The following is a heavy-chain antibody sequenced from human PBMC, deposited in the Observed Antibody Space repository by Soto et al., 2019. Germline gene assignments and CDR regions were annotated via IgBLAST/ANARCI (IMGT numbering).Heavy chain of an antibody. Sequence: PGGSLRLSCGASGFTFSGSDMHWVRQAPGKGLEWVSSIWYEGSNKCYVDSVKGRLTISRDKAKDTLDVQMNSLRAGDTAVYYCARGVPDFWSGYRWVLGPPERNWYFDLWGRGTLVTVSS. V-gene: IGHV3-33*01. D-gene: IGHD3-3*01. CDR1: GFTFSGSD. J-gene: IGHJ2*01. CDR3: ARGVPDFWSGYRWVLGPPERNWYFDL. CDR2: IWYEGSNK.